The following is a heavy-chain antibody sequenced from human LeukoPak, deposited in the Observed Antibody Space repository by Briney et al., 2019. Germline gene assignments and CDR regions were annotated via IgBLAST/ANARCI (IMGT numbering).Heavy chain of an antibody. J-gene: IGHJ4*02. V-gene: IGHV3-11*01. CDR3: ARGYRGSYFFDY. Sequence: GGSLRLSCAASGFTFSDYYMSWIRQAPGKGLEWVSYISSNHKTIYYAASVKDRFTISRDNANNSLFLQMNSLTAEDTAIYYCARGYRGSYFFDYWGQGILVTISS. CDR1: GFTFSDYY. D-gene: IGHD1-26*01. CDR2: ISSNHKTI.